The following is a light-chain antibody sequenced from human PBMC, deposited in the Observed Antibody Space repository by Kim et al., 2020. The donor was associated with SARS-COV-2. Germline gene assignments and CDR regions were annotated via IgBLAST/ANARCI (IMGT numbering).Light chain of an antibody. V-gene: IGLV3-19*01. CDR2: GKN. CDR3: NSRDSSGNHWV. J-gene: IGLJ3*02. CDR1: SLRSYY. Sequence: ALGQTVKITCQGYSLRSYYASWYQQKPGQAPVLVFYGKNNRPSGIPDRFSGSNSGNTASLTITGAQAEDEADYYCNSRDSSGNHWVFGGGTKLTVL.